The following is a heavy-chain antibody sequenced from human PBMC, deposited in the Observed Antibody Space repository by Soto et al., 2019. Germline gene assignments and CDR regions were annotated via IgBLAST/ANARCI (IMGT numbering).Heavy chain of an antibody. V-gene: IGHV4-34*01. J-gene: IGHJ4*02. Sequence: SETLSLTCGVYGGSFSGYYWSWIRQPPGKGLEWIGEINHSGSTNYNPSLKSRVTISVDTSKNQFSLKLSSVTAADTAVYYCARTYCSGGSCYLYFDYWGQGTLVTAPQ. CDR3: ARTYCSGGSCYLYFDY. CDR1: GGSFSGYY. D-gene: IGHD2-15*01. CDR2: INHSGST.